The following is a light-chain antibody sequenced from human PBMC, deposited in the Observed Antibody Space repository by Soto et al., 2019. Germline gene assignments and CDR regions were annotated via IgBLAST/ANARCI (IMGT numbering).Light chain of an antibody. Sequence: IVMTQSPATLSVSPGERATLSCRASQSVSSNLAWYQQKPGQAPRLLIYGASTRATGIPARFSGSGSGTEFTLTISSLQSEDFAIYTGQPYINSLFIFGGLTNVDIK. J-gene: IGKJ3*01. CDR3: QPYINSLFI. CDR1: QSVSSN. V-gene: IGKV3-15*01. CDR2: GAS.